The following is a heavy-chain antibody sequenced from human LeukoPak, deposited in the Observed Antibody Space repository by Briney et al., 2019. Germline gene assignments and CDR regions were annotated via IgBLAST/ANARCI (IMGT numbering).Heavy chain of an antibody. Sequence: SETLSLTCTVSGGSISSYYWSWIRQPAGKGLEWIGRIYTSGSTYYNPSLESRVTISVDNSKNQFSLKLSSVTAADTAVYYCASYTSSGSYFDYWGQGTLVTVSS. CDR3: ASYTSSGSYFDY. D-gene: IGHD1-26*01. V-gene: IGHV4-4*07. J-gene: IGHJ4*02. CDR1: GGSISSYY. CDR2: IYTSGST.